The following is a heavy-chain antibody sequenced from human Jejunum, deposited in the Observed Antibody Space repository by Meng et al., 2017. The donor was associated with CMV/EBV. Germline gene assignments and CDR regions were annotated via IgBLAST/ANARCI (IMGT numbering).Heavy chain of an antibody. Sequence: QVQLQESGPGLVEPSETLSLTCFVSAGPISGYYWSWIRQPAGKGLEWIGRIYTSGSTHYNPSLKSRLTMSVDLAKNQISLKLSSVTAADTAVYYCARESGSYYWFDPWGQGTLVTVSS. CDR3: ARESGSYYWFDP. V-gene: IGHV4-4*07. D-gene: IGHD1-26*01. CDR1: AGPISGYY. J-gene: IGHJ5*02. CDR2: IYTSGST.